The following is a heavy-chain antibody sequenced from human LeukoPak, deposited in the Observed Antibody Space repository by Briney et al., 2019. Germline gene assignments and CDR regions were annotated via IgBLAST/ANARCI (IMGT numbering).Heavy chain of an antibody. V-gene: IGHV7-4-1*02. CDR2: INTNTGNP. CDR1: GCTFTSYA. Sequence: GASVKVSCKASGCTFTSYAMNWVRQAPGQGLEWMGWINTNTGNPTYAQGFTGRFVFSLDTSVSTAYLQISSLKAEDTAVYYCARVGYSSSWYNFDYWGQGTLVTVSS. CDR3: ARVGYSSSWYNFDY. J-gene: IGHJ4*01. D-gene: IGHD6-13*01.